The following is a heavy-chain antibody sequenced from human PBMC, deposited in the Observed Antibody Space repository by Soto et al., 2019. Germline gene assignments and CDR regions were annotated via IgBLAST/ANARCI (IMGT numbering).Heavy chain of an antibody. D-gene: IGHD2-21*02. V-gene: IGHV3-30*04. J-gene: IGHJ4*02. CDR3: AREPYGDSQYFDY. CDR1: VFTFNSRS. Sequence: QVQLVESGGGMVQPGTSLRLSCAASVFTFNSRSRHWVRQRPDKGLEWVAVISHDGRVTFYADFVKGRFTVSRDNSKNTIYLQVNSLRAEDTAVYYCAREPYGDSQYFDYWGQGTLVTVSS. CDR2: ISHDGRVT.